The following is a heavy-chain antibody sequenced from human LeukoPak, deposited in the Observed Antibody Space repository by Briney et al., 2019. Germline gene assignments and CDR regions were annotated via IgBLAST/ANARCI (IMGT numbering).Heavy chain of an antibody. V-gene: IGHV5-51*04. CDR3: ARASRDGYNQNFDH. J-gene: IGHJ4*02. D-gene: IGHD5-24*01. Sequence: GESLKISCKGLGYSFSSYWNAWVRQRPGKGLEWMGIIYPGGSETRYHPSFQGQVTISADSPTSTAYLQWSSLRASDTAMYYCARASRDGYNQNFDHWGQGALVTVSS. CDR1: GYSFSSYW. CDR2: IYPGGSET.